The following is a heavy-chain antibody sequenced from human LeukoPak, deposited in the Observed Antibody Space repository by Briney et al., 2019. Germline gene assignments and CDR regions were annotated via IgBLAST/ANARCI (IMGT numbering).Heavy chain of an antibody. J-gene: IGHJ5*02. CDR1: GGSISSGGYY. Sequence: SQTLSLTCTVSGGSISSGGYYWSWIRQHPGRGLEWIGYIYYSGGTHYNPSLKSRVTISEDMSKNQFSLKLSSATAADTAVYYCARLGSGENWFDPWGQGTLVTVSS. CDR3: ARLGSGENWFDP. D-gene: IGHD6-25*01. CDR2: IYYSGGT. V-gene: IGHV4-31*03.